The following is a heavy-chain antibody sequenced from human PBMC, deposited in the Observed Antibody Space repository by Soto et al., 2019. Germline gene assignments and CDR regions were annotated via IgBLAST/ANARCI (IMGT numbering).Heavy chain of an antibody. CDR1: GFTFSSYG. D-gene: IGHD3-22*01. J-gene: IGHJ5*02. CDR3: AKAPDSSGYESWFDP. Sequence: GGSLRLSCAASGFTFSSYGMHWVRQAPGKGLEWVAVISYDGSNKYYADSVKGRFTISRDNSKNTLYLQMNSLRAEDTAVYYCAKAPDSSGYESWFDPWGQGTLVTVSS. CDR2: ISYDGSNK. V-gene: IGHV3-30*18.